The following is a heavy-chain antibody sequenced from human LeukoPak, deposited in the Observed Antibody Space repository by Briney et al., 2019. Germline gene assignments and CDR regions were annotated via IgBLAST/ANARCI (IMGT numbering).Heavy chain of an antibody. Sequence: SETLSLTCTVSGGSISSHYWSWIRQPPGKGLEWIGYIYYSGSTNYNPSLKSRVTISVDTSKNQFCLKLSSVTAADTAVYYCARRSYYYDSSGYSSGWFDPWGQGTLVTVSS. J-gene: IGHJ5*02. D-gene: IGHD3-22*01. CDR3: ARRSYYYDSSGYSSGWFDP. V-gene: IGHV4-59*11. CDR2: IYYSGST. CDR1: GGSISSHY.